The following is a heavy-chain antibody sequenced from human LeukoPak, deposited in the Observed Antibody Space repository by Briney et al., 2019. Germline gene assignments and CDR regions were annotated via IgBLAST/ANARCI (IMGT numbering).Heavy chain of an antibody. CDR2: ISAYNGNT. CDR3: AGSGAIESGSYYYYYGMDV. V-gene: IGHV1-18*01. CDR1: GYTFTSYG. Sequence: ASVMVSCKASGYTFTSYGISWVRQAPGQGLEWMGWISAYNGNTNYAQKLQGRVTMTTDTSTSTAYMELRSLRSDDTAMYYCAGSGAIESGSYYYYYGMDVWGQGTTVTVSS. D-gene: IGHD1-26*01. J-gene: IGHJ6*02.